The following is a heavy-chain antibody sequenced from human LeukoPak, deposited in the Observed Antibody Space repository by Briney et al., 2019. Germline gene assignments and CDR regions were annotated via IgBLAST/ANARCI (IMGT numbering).Heavy chain of an antibody. D-gene: IGHD5-18*01. J-gene: IGHJ4*02. CDR2: IKQDGSEK. V-gene: IGHV3-7*04. CDR3: ARAVDTDYYFDY. Sequence: GGSLRLSCEASGFSFSSYATSWVRQAPGKGLEWVANIKQDGSEKYYVDSVKGRFTISRDNAKNSLYLQMNSLRAEDTAVYYCARAVDTDYYFDYWGQGTLVTVSS. CDR1: GFSFSSYA.